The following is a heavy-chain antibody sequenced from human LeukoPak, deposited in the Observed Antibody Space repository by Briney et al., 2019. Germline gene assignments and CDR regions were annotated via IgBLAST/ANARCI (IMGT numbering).Heavy chain of an antibody. J-gene: IGHJ5*02. CDR1: AVSINSGNW. V-gene: IGHV4/OR15-8*01. CDR3: ARYQYYYDSSGTAIGWFDP. CDR2: IHHNGTR. Sequence: PSETLSLTCGVSAVSINSGNWGPWVRQSPGKGLEWIGEIHHNGTRNYNPSLKSRVTISVDTSKNQFSLKLSSVTAADTAVYYCARYQYYYDSSGTAIGWFDPWGQGTLVTVAS. D-gene: IGHD3-22*01.